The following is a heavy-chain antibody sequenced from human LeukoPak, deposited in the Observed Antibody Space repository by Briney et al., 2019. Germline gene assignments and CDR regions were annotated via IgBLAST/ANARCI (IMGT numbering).Heavy chain of an antibody. CDR1: GGSFSGYY. CDR3: ARGQGVKLAPNFDY. D-gene: IGHD3-10*01. Sequence: SETLSLTCAVYGGSFSGYYWSWIRQPPGKGLEWIGEINHSGSTNYNPSLKSRATISVDTSKNQFSLKLSSVTAADTAVYYCARGQGVKLAPNFDYWGQGTLVTVSS. CDR2: INHSGST. V-gene: IGHV4-34*01. J-gene: IGHJ4*02.